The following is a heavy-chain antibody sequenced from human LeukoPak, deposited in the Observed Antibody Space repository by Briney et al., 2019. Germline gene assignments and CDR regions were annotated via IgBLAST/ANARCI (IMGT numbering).Heavy chain of an antibody. CDR2: IKQDGSEK. D-gene: IGHD2-8*01. V-gene: IGHV3-7*01. CDR1: GFTFSSYW. Sequence: PGGSLGLSCAVSGFTFSSYWMSWVRQPPGKGLEWVANIKQDGSEKYYADSEKGRFTISRDTAKNSLYLQINSLRAEDTAVYYWARDRYRTDGVCYDRAVGGKGTTVTVSS. CDR3: ARDRYRTDGVCYDRAV. J-gene: IGHJ6*03.